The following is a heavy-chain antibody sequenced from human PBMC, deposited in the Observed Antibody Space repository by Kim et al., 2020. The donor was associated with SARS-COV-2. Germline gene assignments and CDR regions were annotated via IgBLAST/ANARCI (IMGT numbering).Heavy chain of an antibody. D-gene: IGHD1-26*01. CDR2: A. J-gene: IGHJ3*02. V-gene: IGHV3-74*01. Sequence: AKYADSVKGRFTISRDNAKKTLYLQMNNLRPEDAAVYYCARYSGSAFDIWGQGTMVSVSS. CDR3: ARYSGSAFDI.